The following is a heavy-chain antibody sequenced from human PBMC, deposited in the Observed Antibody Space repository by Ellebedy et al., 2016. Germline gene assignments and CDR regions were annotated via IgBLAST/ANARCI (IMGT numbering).Heavy chain of an antibody. Sequence: GESLKISXAASGFTFSDYYMSWIRQAPGKGLEWVSYISSSSSYTNYADSVKGRFTISRDNAKNSLYLQMNSLRAEDTAVYYCARDLYYYGSGITDYWGQGTLVTVSS. CDR2: ISSSSSYT. J-gene: IGHJ4*02. D-gene: IGHD3-10*01. V-gene: IGHV3-11*06. CDR1: GFTFSDYY. CDR3: ARDLYYYGSGITDY.